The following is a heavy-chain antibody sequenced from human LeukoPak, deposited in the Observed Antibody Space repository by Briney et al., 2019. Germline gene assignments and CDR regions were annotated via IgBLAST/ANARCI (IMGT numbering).Heavy chain of an antibody. V-gene: IGHV4-39*01. CDR2: IYYSGST. Sequence: SETLSLTCTVSGGSISSGSYYWGWIRQPPGKGLEWIGSIYYSGSTYYNPSLKSRVTISVDTSKNQFSLKLSSVTAADTAVYYCARRRYYDSSGSPGWAFDIWGQGTMVTVSS. J-gene: IGHJ3*02. CDR3: ARRRYYDSSGSPGWAFDI. D-gene: IGHD3-22*01. CDR1: GGSISSGSYY.